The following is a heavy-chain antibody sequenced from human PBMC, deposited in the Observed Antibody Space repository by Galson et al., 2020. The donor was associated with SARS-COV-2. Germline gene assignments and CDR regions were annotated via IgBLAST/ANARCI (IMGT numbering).Heavy chain of an antibody. D-gene: IGHD5-18*01. CDR3: ARHNTEEGTPEHMDYSYYMDV. CDR1: GGSLSRSIYY. V-gene: IGHV4-39*01. Sequence: SETLSLTCTVSGGSLSRSIYYWGWIRQFPGKGLEWIGNMYYSGKTYYNPSLRSRVTMSVDTSKNQFSLKLSSVTAADTAVYYCARHNTEEGTPEHMDYSYYMDVWGKGTTVTVSS. CDR2: MYYSGKT. J-gene: IGHJ6*03.